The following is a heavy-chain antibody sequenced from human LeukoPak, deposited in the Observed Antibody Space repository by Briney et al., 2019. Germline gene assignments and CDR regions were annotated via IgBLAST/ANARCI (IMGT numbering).Heavy chain of an antibody. Sequence: GGSLRLSCAASGFTFSSYSMNWVRQAPGKGLEWVSSISSSSSYIYYADSVKGRLTLSRNTAKHSLYQQMNRLRAEDTAVYYCARARYAFDYWGQGTLVTVSS. CDR3: ARARYAFDY. J-gene: IGHJ4*02. D-gene: IGHD3-16*01. V-gene: IGHV3-21*01. CDR2: ISSSSSYI. CDR1: GFTFSSYS.